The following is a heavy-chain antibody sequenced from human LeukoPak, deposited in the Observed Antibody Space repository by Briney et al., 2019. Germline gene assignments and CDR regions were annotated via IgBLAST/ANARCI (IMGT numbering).Heavy chain of an antibody. J-gene: IGHJ4*02. V-gene: IGHV4-38-2*02. D-gene: IGHD2-21*02. CDR1: GYSISSGYY. Sequence: SETLSLTCTVSGYSISSGYYWGWIRQPPGKGLEWIGTLYHSGSTYYNPSLKSRVTISVDTSKNQFSLKLSSVTAADTAVYYCARVPGLLYTGIDYWGQGTLVTVSS. CDR2: LYHSGST. CDR3: ARVPGLLYTGIDY.